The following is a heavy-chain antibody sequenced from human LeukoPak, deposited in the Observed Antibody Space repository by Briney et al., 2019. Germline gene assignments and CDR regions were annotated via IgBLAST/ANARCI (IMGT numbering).Heavy chain of an antibody. Sequence: SETLSPTCAVYGGSFSGYYWSWTRQPPGKGLEWIGEINHSGSTNYNPSLKSRVTISVDTSKSQFSLKLSSVTAADTAVYYCARGGYCSSTSCYSWFDPWGQGTLVTVSS. CDR2: INHSGST. CDR3: ARGGYCSSTSCYSWFDP. CDR1: GGSFSGYY. J-gene: IGHJ5*02. V-gene: IGHV4-34*01. D-gene: IGHD2-2*01.